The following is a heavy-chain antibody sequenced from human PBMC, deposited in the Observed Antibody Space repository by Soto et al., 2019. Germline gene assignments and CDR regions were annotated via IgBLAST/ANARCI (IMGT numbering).Heavy chain of an antibody. D-gene: IGHD3-10*01. CDR2: ISSSSSYT. CDR1: GFTFSDYY. V-gene: IGHV3-11*06. CDR3: ARDRERGVYDFDY. Sequence: GGSLRLSCAASGFTFSDYYMSWIRQAPGKGLEWVSYISSSSSYTNYADSVKGRFTISRDNAKNSLYLQMNSLRAEDTAVYYCARDRERGVYDFDYWGQGTLVTVSS. J-gene: IGHJ4*02.